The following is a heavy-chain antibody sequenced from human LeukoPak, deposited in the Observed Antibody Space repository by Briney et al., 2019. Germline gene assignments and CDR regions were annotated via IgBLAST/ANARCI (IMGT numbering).Heavy chain of an antibody. CDR3: AKDSGYLDY. J-gene: IGHJ4*02. Sequence: QTGRSLRLSCAASGFTFSSYGMHWVRQAPGKGLEWVAVISYDGSNKYYADSVKGRFTISRDNSKNTLYLQMNSLRAEDTAVYYCAKDSGYLDYWGQGTLVTASS. D-gene: IGHD6-13*01. V-gene: IGHV3-30*18. CDR1: GFTFSSYG. CDR2: ISYDGSNK.